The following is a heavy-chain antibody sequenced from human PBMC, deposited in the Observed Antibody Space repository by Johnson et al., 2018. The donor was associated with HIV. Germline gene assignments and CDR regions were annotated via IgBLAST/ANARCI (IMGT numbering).Heavy chain of an antibody. J-gene: IGHJ3*02. CDR2: IKQDGSEK. Sequence: VQLVESGGGLVQPGGSLRLSCAASGFTFSSYWMSWVRQAPGKGLEWVANIKQDGSEKYYVDSVKGRFTISRDNAKNSLSLQMISLRAEDTAIYYCARGSLSGWFPPDALDIWGQGTMVTVSS. D-gene: IGHD6-19*01. CDR3: ARGSLSGWFPPDALDI. V-gene: IGHV3-7*03. CDR1: GFTFSSYW.